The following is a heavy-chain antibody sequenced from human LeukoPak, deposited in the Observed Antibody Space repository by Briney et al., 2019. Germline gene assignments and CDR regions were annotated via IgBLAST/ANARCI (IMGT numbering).Heavy chain of an antibody. CDR1: XXXXX. J-gene: IGHJ4*02. CDR3: ARVRGLLWFGELFQ. D-gene: IGHD3-10*01. Sequence: XXXXXXHWVRQAPGQRLEWMGWINAGNGNTKYSQKFQGRVTITRDTSASTAYMELSSLRSEDTAVYYCARVRGLLWFGELFQWGQGTLVTVSS. CDR2: INAGNGNT. V-gene: IGHV1-3*01.